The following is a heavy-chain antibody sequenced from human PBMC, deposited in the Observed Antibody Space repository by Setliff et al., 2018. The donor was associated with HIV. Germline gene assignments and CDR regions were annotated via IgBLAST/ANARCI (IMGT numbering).Heavy chain of an antibody. D-gene: IGHD3-16*01. Sequence: SETLSLTCTVSGGSIRRGTSYWSWVRRPAGKGLEWIGHIYSGGSTSYDPSLESRVAISFDASENQFSLKMTSVTAADTARYFCARRWGGENNFFDTWGQGVPVTVSS. CDR1: GGSIRRGTSY. CDR3: ARRWGGENNFFDT. J-gene: IGHJ5*02. CDR2: IYSGGST. V-gene: IGHV4-61*09.